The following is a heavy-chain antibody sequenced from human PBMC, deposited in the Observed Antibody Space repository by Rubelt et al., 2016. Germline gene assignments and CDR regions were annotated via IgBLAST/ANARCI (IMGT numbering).Heavy chain of an antibody. CDR3: VREPRDV. CDR2: MYHSGTT. J-gene: IGHJ6*04. CDR1: GFSISSGYY. Sequence: QEQLQESGPGLVKPSETLTLTCNVSGFSISSGYYWGWIRQPPGKGLEWIGTMYHSGTTYYNSSLKSRAAISVDTANNQFSLRVRSVTGADTAVYYCVREPRDVWGKGITVTVSS. V-gene: IGHV4-38-2*02.